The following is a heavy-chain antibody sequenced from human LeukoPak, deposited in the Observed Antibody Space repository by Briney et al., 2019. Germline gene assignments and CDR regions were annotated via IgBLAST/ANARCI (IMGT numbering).Heavy chain of an antibody. V-gene: IGHV4-34*01. CDR2: INHSGST. J-gene: IGHJ4*02. CDR3: AREGAPGCSSTSCLDY. Sequence: PSETLSLTCAVYGGSFSGYYWRWIRQPPGKGLEWIGEINHSGSTNYNPSLKSRVTISVDTSKNQFSLKLSSVTAADTAVYYCAREGAPGCSSTSCLDYWGQGTLVTVSS. CDR1: GGSFSGYY. D-gene: IGHD2-2*01.